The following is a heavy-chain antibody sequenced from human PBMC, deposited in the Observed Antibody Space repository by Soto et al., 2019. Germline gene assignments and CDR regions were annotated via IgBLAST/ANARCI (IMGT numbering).Heavy chain of an antibody. V-gene: IGHV1-18*01. CDR2: ISAYNGNT. CDR1: GYTFTSYG. Sequence: ASVKVSCKASGYTFTSYGISWVRQAPGQGLEWMGWISAYNGNTNYAQKLQGRVTMTTDTSTSTAYMELRSLRSDDTAVYYCARDQGYCSGGSCGGYYYYGMDVWGQGTTVNVSS. J-gene: IGHJ6*02. CDR3: ARDQGYCSGGSCGGYYYYGMDV. D-gene: IGHD2-15*01.